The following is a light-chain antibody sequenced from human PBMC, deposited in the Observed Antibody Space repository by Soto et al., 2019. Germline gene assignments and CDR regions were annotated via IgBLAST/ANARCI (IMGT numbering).Light chain of an antibody. CDR2: WAS. J-gene: IGKJ2*01. Sequence: DIVMTQAPDSLAASLGAIVTINCKSSRNLLYNDKNCVAWYQQRPGQAPKLLIYWASTRESEVPVRISGSGSVTDFRLTIRDLQAADAAVYYCQQFYTTPRTFGQGTRVEI. V-gene: IGKV4-1*01. CDR1: RNLLYNDKNC. CDR3: QQFYTTPRT.